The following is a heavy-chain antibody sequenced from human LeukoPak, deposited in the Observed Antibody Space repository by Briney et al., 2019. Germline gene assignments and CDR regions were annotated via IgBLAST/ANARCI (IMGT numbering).Heavy chain of an antibody. CDR2: INHSGST. CDR3: ARHRSYDFWSGYYNPPDAFDI. J-gene: IGHJ3*02. V-gene: IGHV4-34*01. D-gene: IGHD3-3*01. CDR1: GGSFSGYY. Sequence: NPSETLSLTCAVYGGSFSGYYWSWIRQPPGKGLEWIGEINHSGSTNYNPSLKSRVTISVDTSKNQFSLKLSSVTAADTAVYYCARHRSYDFWSGYYNPPDAFDIWGQGTMVTVSS.